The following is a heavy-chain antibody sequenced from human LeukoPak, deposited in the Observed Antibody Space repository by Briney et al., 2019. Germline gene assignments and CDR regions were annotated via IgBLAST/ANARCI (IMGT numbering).Heavy chain of an antibody. J-gene: IGHJ4*02. Sequence: ASVKVSCKASGYTFTSYYMHWVRQAPGQGLEWMGIINPSGGSTSYAQKFQGRVIMTRDTSTSAVYMELSSLRSEDTAVYYCARGGQRVWFGEYNDYWGQGTLVTVSS. V-gene: IGHV1-46*01. CDR2: INPSGGST. CDR1: GYTFTSYY. D-gene: IGHD3-10*01. CDR3: ARGGQRVWFGEYNDY.